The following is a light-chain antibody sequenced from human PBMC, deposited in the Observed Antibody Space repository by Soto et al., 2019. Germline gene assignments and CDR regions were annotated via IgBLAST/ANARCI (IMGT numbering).Light chain of an antibody. Sequence: QSALTQPASVSGSPGQSITISCTGTSSDVGGYDYVSWYQQHPGTAPRLIIFEVTNRPSGVSNRFPGSKSGNTASLTISGLQAEDEADYYCTSYTSSSTQVFGTGTKGTVL. J-gene: IGLJ1*01. CDR3: TSYTSSSTQV. V-gene: IGLV2-14*01. CDR2: EVT. CDR1: SSDVGGYDY.